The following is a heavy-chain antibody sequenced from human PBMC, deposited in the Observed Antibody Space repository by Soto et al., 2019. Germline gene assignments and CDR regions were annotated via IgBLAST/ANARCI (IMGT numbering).Heavy chain of an antibody. CDR3: AHRATITLFGLIIDNGIWFDP. J-gene: IGHJ5*02. D-gene: IGHD3-3*01. CDR1: GFSLSTSGAA. Sequence: QINLIESGPTLVKPTQTLTLTCTFSGFSLSTSGAAVGWVRQPPGRALEWLALIYWDGDKRYNASLGNTLTITKDPSMNQVVLTLTNVDPADTATYCCAHRATITLFGLIIDNGIWFDPWGQGTRVIVSS. V-gene: IGHV2-5*02. CDR2: IYWDGDK.